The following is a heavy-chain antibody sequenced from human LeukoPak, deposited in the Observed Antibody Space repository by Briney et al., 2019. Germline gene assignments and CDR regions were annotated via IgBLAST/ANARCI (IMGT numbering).Heavy chain of an antibody. Sequence: GGSLRLSCAASGFTFSSYSMNWARQAPGKGLEWVSYITGSSSTIYYADSVKGRFTISRDNAKNSLYLQMNSLRAEDTAVYYCARRGASSGGLDYWGQGTLVTVSS. J-gene: IGHJ4*02. V-gene: IGHV3-48*01. D-gene: IGHD6-19*01. CDR2: ITGSSSTI. CDR3: ARRGASSGGLDY. CDR1: GFTFSSYS.